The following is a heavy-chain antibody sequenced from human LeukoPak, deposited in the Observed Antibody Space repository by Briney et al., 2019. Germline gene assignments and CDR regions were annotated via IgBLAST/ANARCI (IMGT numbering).Heavy chain of an antibody. CDR3: ARTFRHYYGSGSQPPHFDY. J-gene: IGHJ4*02. D-gene: IGHD3-10*01. CDR1: GGSFSGYY. CDR2: INHSGST. V-gene: IGHV4-34*01. Sequence: SETLSLTCAVYGGSFSGYYWSWIRQPPGKGLEWIGEINHSGSTNYNPSLKSRVTISVDTSKNQFSLKLSSVTAADTAVYYCARTFRHYYGSGSQPPHFDYWGQGTLVTVSS.